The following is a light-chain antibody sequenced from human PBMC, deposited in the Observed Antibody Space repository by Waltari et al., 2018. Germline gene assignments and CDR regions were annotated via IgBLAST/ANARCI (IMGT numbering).Light chain of an antibody. CDR3: QTWATGGV. J-gene: IGLJ3*02. Sequence: QFVVTQSPSASSSLGASFRLTCTLSVGHINSAIAWHQQRPEKGLRFLIELNGDGSHTEGDGIPDRFSASSSGYDYYLTISSLQSEDEADYYCQTWATGGVFGGGTKLTVL. CDR1: VGHINSA. V-gene: IGLV4-69*01. CDR2: LNGDGSH.